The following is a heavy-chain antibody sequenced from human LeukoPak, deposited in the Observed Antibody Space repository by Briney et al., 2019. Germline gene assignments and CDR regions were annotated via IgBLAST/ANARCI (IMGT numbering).Heavy chain of an antibody. V-gene: IGHV7-4-1*02. CDR2: INTNTGNP. CDR1: GYTFTGYA. CDR3: ARRRTVYYDLWFDP. J-gene: IGHJ5*02. D-gene: IGHD3-22*01. Sequence: ASVKVSCKASGYTFTGYAMNWVRQAPGQGLEWMGWINTNTGNPTYAQGFTGRFVFSLDTSVSTAYLQISSLKAEDTAVYYCARRRTVYYDLWFDPWGQGTLVTVSS.